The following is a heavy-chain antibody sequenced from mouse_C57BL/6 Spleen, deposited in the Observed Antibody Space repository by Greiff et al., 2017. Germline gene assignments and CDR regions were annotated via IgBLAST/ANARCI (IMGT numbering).Heavy chain of an antibody. CDR1: GYTFTDYE. V-gene: IGHV1-15*01. CDR3: TPYGNWFAY. J-gene: IGHJ3*01. CDR2: IDPETGGT. D-gene: IGHD2-1*01. Sequence: QVQLKESGAELVRPGASVTLSCKASGYTFTDYEMHWVKQTPVHGLEWIGAIDPETGGTAYNQKFKGKAILTADKSSSTAYMELRSLTSEDSAVYYCTPYGNWFAYWGQGTLVTVSA.